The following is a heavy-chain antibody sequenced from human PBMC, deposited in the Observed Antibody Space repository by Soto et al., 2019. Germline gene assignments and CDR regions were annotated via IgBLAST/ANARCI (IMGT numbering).Heavy chain of an antibody. D-gene: IGHD2-2*01. CDR2: ISYDGSNK. CDR3: AKDLVVVVPAAIPYYYGMDV. V-gene: IGHV3-30*18. Sequence: GGSLRLSCAASGFTFSSYGMHWVRQAPGKGLEWVAVISYDGSNKYYADSVKGRFTISRDNSKNTLYLQMNSLRAEDTAVYYCAKDLVVVVPAAIPYYYGMDVWGQGTTVTVSS. CDR1: GFTFSSYG. J-gene: IGHJ6*02.